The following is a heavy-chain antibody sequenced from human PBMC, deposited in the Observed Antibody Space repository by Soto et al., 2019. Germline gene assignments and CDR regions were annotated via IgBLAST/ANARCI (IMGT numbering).Heavy chain of an antibody. V-gene: IGHV3-30-3*01. CDR2: ISYDGSIQ. CDR3: TRGLLTDFFDY. CDR1: GFTFDTYA. J-gene: IGHJ4*02. Sequence: VQLVESGGGVVQSGRSLRLSCAASGFTFDTYAMHWVRQAPGKGLEWVAVISYDGSIQFYAGSVKGRFTVSRDNSKNTLYLQVNSLRNDDTAVYYCTRGLLTDFFDYWGQGALVTVSS.